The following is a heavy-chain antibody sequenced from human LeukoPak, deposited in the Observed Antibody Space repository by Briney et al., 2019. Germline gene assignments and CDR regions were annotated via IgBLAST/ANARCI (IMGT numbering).Heavy chain of an antibody. CDR3: ARFSHDSGTYSNWFDP. Sequence: GGSLRLSCSASGFTFSSFSMHWVRQAPGQGLEYVSTITSNGGSAYYADSVKGRFTISRDNSRNTLFLQMSSLRAEDTAVYYCARFSHDSGTYSNWFDPWGQGTLVIVSS. CDR2: ITSNGGSA. V-gene: IGHV3-64D*06. D-gene: IGHD3-22*01. CDR1: GFTFSSFS. J-gene: IGHJ5*02.